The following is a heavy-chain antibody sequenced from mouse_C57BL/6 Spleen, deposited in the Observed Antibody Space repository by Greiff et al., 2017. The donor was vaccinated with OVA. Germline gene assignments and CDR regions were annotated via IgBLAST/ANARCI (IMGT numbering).Heavy chain of an antibody. Sequence: EVQRVESGGGLVKPGGSLKLSCAASGFTFSDYGMHWVRQAPEKGLEWVAYISSGSSTIYYADTVKGRFTLSRDNAKNTLFLQMTSLRSEDTAMYYCARPFMTTVVAMDYWGQGTTLTVSS. CDR2: ISSGSSTI. V-gene: IGHV5-17*01. D-gene: IGHD1-1*01. CDR3: ARPFMTTVVAMDY. CDR1: GFTFSDYG. J-gene: IGHJ2*01.